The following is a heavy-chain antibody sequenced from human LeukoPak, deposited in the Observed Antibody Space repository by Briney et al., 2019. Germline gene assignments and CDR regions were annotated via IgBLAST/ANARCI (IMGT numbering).Heavy chain of an antibody. CDR1: GYTFTSYG. D-gene: IGHD6-13*01. J-gene: IGHJ4*02. CDR2: ISAHNGNT. CDR3: ARDRGVAAAGVASGY. Sequence: ASVKVSCKASGYTFTSYGISWVRQAPGQGLEWMGRISAHNGNTNYAQKLQGRVTMTTDTSTSTAYMELRSLRSDDTAVYYCARDRGVAAAGVASGYWGQGTLVTVSS. V-gene: IGHV1-18*01.